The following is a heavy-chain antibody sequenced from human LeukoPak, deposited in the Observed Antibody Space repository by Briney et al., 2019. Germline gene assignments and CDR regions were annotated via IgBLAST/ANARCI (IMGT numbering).Heavy chain of an antibody. V-gene: IGHV4-34*01. Sequence: SETLSLTCAVYGGSFSGYYWSWIRQPPGKGLEWIGEINHSGSTNYNPSLKSRVTISVDTSKNQFSLKLSSVTAADTAVYYCASFKRGGVTAMVPNQVFDYWGQGTLVTVSS. CDR3: ASFKRGGVTAMVPNQVFDY. CDR2: INHSGST. J-gene: IGHJ4*02. CDR1: GGSFSGYY. D-gene: IGHD5-18*01.